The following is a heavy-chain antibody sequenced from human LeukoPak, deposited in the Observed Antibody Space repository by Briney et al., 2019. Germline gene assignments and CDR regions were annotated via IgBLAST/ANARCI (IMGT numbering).Heavy chain of an antibody. V-gene: IGHV4-59*01. CDR2: IYYTGRP. J-gene: IGHJ4*02. D-gene: IGHD1-1*01. Sequence: SETLSLTCTVSGGSISGYYWSWIWQPPGKGLEWIGYIYYTGRPNYNPSLKSRVTISVDTSKNQFSLKLTSVTAADTAVYYCARDGPNWYDYWGQGTLVTVSS. CDR3: ARDGPNWYDY. CDR1: GGSISGYY.